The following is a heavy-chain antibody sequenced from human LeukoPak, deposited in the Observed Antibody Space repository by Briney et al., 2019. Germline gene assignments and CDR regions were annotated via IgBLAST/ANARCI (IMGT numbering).Heavy chain of an antibody. CDR2: IYHSGST. V-gene: IGHV4-38-2*02. CDR1: GYSMSSGCF. CDR3: ARDTNYDSSGDAIFDY. Sequence: GTPCLTCAESGYSMSSGCFGGWSRQPPGKGMEWIGTIYHSGSTYYNPSLKSRVTISVDTSKNQFSLMLSSVTAADTAVYYCARDTNYDSSGDAIFDYWGQGTLVTVSS. J-gene: IGHJ4*02. D-gene: IGHD3-22*01.